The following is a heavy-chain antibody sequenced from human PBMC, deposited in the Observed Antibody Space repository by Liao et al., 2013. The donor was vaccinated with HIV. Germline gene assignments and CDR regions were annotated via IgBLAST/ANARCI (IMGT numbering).Heavy chain of an antibody. CDR1: GGSISGYY. CDR3: AREAYYYDSSGYYGMFAFDM. V-gene: IGHV4-59*01. J-gene: IGHJ3*02. Sequence: QVQLQESGPGLVKPSETLSLTCTVSGGSISGYYWSWIRQPPGKGLEWIGYIYYSGSTNYNPSLKSRVTISVDTSKNQFSLKLSSVTAADTAVYYCAREAYYYDSSGYYGMFAFDMWGQGTMVTVSS. D-gene: IGHD3-22*01. CDR2: IYYSGST.